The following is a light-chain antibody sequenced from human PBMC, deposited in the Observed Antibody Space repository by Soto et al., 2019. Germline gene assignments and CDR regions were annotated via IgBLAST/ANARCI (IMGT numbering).Light chain of an antibody. J-gene: IGKJ3*01. V-gene: IGKV1-39*01. CDR3: QKYNSAPFT. Sequence: DIRMTQSPSSLSASVGDEVTITCRASQTIMTYLNWYQLKPGKHPRLLIYAASSLQSGVPSRFSGSGSGTDFTLTISSLQPEDVATYDCQKYNSAPFTVGPCTKVEIK. CDR1: QTIMTY. CDR2: AAS.